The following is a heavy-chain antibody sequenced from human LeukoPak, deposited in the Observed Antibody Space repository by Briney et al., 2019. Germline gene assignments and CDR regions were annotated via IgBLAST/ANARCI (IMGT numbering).Heavy chain of an antibody. CDR1: GFTFSSYG. CDR3: TTGVMITFGGVIVFDY. J-gene: IGHJ4*02. CDR2: ISDDGSNK. V-gene: IGHV3-30*03. Sequence: GRSLRLSCAASGFTFSSYGMHWVRQAPGKGLEWVAVISDDGSNKYYADSVKGRFTISRDNSKNTLSLQMNSLRTEDTAVYYCTTGVMITFGGVIVFDYWGQGTLVTVSS. D-gene: IGHD3-16*02.